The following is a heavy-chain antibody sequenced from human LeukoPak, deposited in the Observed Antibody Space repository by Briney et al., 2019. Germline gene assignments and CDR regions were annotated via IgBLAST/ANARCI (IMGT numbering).Heavy chain of an antibody. V-gene: IGHV3-72*01. Sequence: GGSLRLSCAASGFTFSSYGMHWVRQAPGKGLEWVGRTRNKANSYTTEYAASVKGRFTISRDDSKNSLYLQMNSLKTEDTAVYYCASLEVRGQDYYFDYWGQGTLVTVSS. CDR1: GFTFSSYG. D-gene: IGHD3-10*01. CDR2: TRNKANSYTT. CDR3: ASLEVRGQDYYFDY. J-gene: IGHJ4*02.